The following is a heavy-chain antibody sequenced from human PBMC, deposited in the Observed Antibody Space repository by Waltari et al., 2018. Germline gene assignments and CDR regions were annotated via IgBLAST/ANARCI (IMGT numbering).Heavy chain of an antibody. Sequence: EVQLVESGGGLIQPGGSLRFSCAASGLTVNNNDMNWVRQAPGKGLVWVSFIYSGGNTYYADSVNGRFTISRDNSKNTLYLQMNSLRVDDTAVYFCARGCIDHRCYIEKWGQGTLVTVSS. V-gene: IGHV3-53*01. CDR2: IYSGGNT. CDR3: ARGCIDHRCYIEK. CDR1: GLTVNNND. D-gene: IGHD2-8*01. J-gene: IGHJ4*02.